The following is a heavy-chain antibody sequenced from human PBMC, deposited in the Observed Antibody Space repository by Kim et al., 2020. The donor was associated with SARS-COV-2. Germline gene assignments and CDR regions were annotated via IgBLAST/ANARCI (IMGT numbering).Heavy chain of an antibody. J-gene: IGHJ5*02. CDR1: GYTFTNYA. CDR3: ARLGYTGYDSGWVDT. D-gene: IGHD5-12*01. CDR2: INAATGNT. V-gene: IGHV1-3*01. Sequence: ASVKVSCKASGYTFTNYAIHWVRQAPGQGLEWMGWINAATGNTKYSQKFQGRVTFARDTPANTAYMELSSLTSEDTSVFYCARLGYTGYDSGWVDTWGQGTLVTVSS.